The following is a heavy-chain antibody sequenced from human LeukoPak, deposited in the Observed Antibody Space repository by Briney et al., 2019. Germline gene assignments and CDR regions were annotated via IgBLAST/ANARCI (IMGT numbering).Heavy chain of an antibody. J-gene: IGHJ4*02. V-gene: IGHV3-23*01. D-gene: IGHD1-26*01. CDR3: AKDVGKWESLHFFDY. CDR1: GFTFNIYA. CDR2: ISGSGAST. Sequence: GGSLRLSCAASGFTFNIYAMSWVRQAPGKGLEWISGISGSGASTYYADSVTGRFTISRDNSRNTLYLQMNSLRGDDTAVYYCAKDVGKWESLHFFDYWGQGTLVTVSS.